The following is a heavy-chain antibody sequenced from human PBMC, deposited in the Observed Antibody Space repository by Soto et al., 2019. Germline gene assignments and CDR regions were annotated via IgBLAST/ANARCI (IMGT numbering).Heavy chain of an antibody. V-gene: IGHV4-61*01. J-gene: IGHJ4*02. D-gene: IGHD5-18*01. CDR1: VGSVSGASYY. CDR3: ARDIRGYSRAFDY. CDR2: IYYSGST. Sequence: ETLSLTCTVSVGSVSGASYYWTWILQSPGKGLEWIGYIYYSGSTTYNPSLKSRVTISIDTANNQFSLILTSVTPADTAVYYCARDIRGYSRAFDYWGQGTLVTVSS.